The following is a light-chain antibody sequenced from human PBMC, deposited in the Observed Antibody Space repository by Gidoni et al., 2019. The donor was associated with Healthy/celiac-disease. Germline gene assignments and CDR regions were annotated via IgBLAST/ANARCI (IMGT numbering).Light chain of an antibody. V-gene: IGKV1-39*01. J-gene: IGKJ1*01. Sequence: DIQMTQSPSSLSASVGDRVTITCRASQSISSYLNWYQQKPGKAPKLLIYAASSLQSGVPSRFSGSGSGTDVTLTISSLQPEDFATYYCQQSYSTPQTFXQXTKVEIK. CDR3: QQSYSTPQT. CDR2: AAS. CDR1: QSISSY.